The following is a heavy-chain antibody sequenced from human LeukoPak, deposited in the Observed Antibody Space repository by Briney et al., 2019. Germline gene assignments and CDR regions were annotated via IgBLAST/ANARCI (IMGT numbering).Heavy chain of an antibody. J-gene: IGHJ1*01. D-gene: IGHD4-23*01. CDR3: ARYLDYGGNSRVFQH. V-gene: IGHV4-61*02. CDR2: IYTSGST. CDR1: GDSISSGSYY. Sequence: PSQTLSLTCTVSGDSISSGSYYWSWIRQPAGKGLEWIGPAGKGLEWIGRIYTSGSTNHNPSLKSRVTMSVDTSKNQFSLKLSSVTAADTAVYYCARYLDYGGNSRVFQHWGQGTLVTVSS.